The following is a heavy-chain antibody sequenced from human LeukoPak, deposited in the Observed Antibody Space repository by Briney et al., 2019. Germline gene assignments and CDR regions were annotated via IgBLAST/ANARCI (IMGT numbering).Heavy chain of an antibody. Sequence: SVKVSCKASVGTFSSYAISWVRQAPGQGLEWMGRIIPILGIANYAQKFQGRVTITADKSTSTAYMELSSLRSEDTAVYYCASSVAQQLAWFDPWGQGTLVTVSS. D-gene: IGHD6-13*01. J-gene: IGHJ5*02. CDR2: IIPILGIA. V-gene: IGHV1-69*04. CDR1: VGTFSSYA. CDR3: ASSVAQQLAWFDP.